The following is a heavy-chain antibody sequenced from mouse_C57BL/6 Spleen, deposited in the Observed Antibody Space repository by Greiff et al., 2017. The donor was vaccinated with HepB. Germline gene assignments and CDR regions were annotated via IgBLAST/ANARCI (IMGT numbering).Heavy chain of an antibody. V-gene: IGHV1-69*01. J-gene: IGHJ4*01. D-gene: IGHD1-1*01. Sequence: QVQLQQPGAELVMPGASVKLSCKASGYTFTSYWMHWVKQRPGQGLEWIGEIDPSDSYTNYNQKFKGKSTLTVDKSSSTAYMQLSSLTSADSAVYYCARGGITTVGAMDYWGQGTSVTVSS. CDR2: IDPSDSYT. CDR1: GYTFTSYW. CDR3: ARGGITTVGAMDY.